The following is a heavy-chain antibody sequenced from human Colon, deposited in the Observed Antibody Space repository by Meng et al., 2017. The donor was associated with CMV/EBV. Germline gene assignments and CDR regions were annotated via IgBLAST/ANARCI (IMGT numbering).Heavy chain of an antibody. Sequence: EVCLLVAGGGLGQPGGSLRLSCEASGFTFSSYAMSWVRQAPGKGLEWVSTISGSAVTTYYADSVKGRFIISRDNAKNTLYLQIDSLRVDDSAVYYCGRDLSGERDHWGQGTLVTVSS. J-gene: IGHJ4*02. CDR2: ISGSAVTT. CDR3: GRDLSGERDH. CDR1: GFTFSSYA. D-gene: IGHD1-26*01. V-gene: IGHV3-23*01.